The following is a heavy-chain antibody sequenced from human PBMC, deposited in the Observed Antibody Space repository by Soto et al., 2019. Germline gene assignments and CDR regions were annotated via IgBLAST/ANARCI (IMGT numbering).Heavy chain of an antibody. Sequence: GSLRLSCAASGFIFRNYLMSWVRQAPGRGLEWVANIKEDGSERYYVDSVNGRFTISRDNAKNSLYLEMTRPRADDTAIYYCAREKRANGYFDYWGQGTRVTVSS. CDR3: AREKRANGYFDY. CDR2: IKEDGSER. J-gene: IGHJ4*02. D-gene: IGHD6-25*01. CDR1: GFIFRNYL. V-gene: IGHV3-7*01.